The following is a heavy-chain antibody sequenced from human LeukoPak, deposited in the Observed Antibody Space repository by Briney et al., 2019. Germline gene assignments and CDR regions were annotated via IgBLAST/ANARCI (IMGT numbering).Heavy chain of an antibody. CDR1: GGSFSGYY. Sequence: PSETLSLTCAVYGGSFSGYYWSWIRQPPGKGLEWIGEINHSGSTNYNPSLKSRVTISVDTSKNQFSLKLSSVTAADTAVYYCARRVVVVAATDYWGQGTLVTVSS. CDR2: INHSGST. CDR3: ARRVVVVAATDY. D-gene: IGHD2-15*01. J-gene: IGHJ4*02. V-gene: IGHV4-34*01.